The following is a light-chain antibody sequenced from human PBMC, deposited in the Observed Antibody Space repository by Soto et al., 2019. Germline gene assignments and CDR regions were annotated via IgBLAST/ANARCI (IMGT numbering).Light chain of an antibody. CDR1: QSVLYNSNNKNY. J-gene: IGKJ5*01. Sequence: DIVMTQSPDSLAVSLGERATINCKSSQSVLYNSNNKNYIAWYQQKPGQPPKLLIYWASTRESGVPDRFSGSGSGTDFTLTISSLQAEDVAVYYCQQYYSTPLTFGQGTRLEIK. CDR3: QQYYSTPLT. V-gene: IGKV4-1*01. CDR2: WAS.